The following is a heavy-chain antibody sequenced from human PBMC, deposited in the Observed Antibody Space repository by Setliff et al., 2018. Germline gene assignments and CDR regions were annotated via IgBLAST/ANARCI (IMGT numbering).Heavy chain of an antibody. J-gene: IGHJ4*02. V-gene: IGHV4-38-2*01. CDR2: VYRSGNT. CDR1: GFSISSGYY. D-gene: IGHD3-22*01. CDR3: ARRGSGSYYDGADFLSFDF. Sequence: ETLSLTCGVSGFSISSGYYWGWIRQPPGKGLEWIGDVYRSGNTRFNPSLQSRLTLSVDMSANQFSLTLKSVTAADTAVYFCARRGSGSYYDGADFLSFDFWGQGAPVTVSS.